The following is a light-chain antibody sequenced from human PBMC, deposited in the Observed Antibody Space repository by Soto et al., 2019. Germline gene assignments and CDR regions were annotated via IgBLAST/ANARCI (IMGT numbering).Light chain of an antibody. CDR3: HHRSNWPRLT. CDR1: QSVSTY. J-gene: IGKJ4*01. CDR2: GAS. V-gene: IGKV3-11*01. Sequence: EIVLTQSPATLSLSPGERATLSCRASQSVSTYLAWYQQKPGQAPRLLIYGASKRATGIPARFSGSVSGTDFNLTISSRELEDFAFYYCHHRSNWPRLTFGGGTKVEIK.